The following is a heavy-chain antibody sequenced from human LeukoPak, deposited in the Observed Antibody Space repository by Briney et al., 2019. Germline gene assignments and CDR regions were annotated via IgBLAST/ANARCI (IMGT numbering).Heavy chain of an antibody. Sequence: GGSLTLSCAASRFTFSGYAMSWVRQAPGKGLEWVSTISGSAGNTSYADSVKGRFTIFRDNCKNTLYLRLNSLRAEDTAIYYCAKASSGIAAVSWGQGTLVTVSS. V-gene: IGHV3-23*01. CDR1: RFTFSGYA. CDR3: AKASSGIAAVS. CDR2: ISGSAGNT. J-gene: IGHJ4*02. D-gene: IGHD6-13*01.